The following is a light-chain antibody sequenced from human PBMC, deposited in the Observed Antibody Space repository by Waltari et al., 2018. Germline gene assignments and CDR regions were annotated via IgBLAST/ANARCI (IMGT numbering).Light chain of an antibody. V-gene: IGKV3-11*01. J-gene: IGKJ3*01. CDR2: DAS. CDR1: QSVRSY. CDR3: KQRSNWPIT. Sequence: EILLTQFPATLSLSAGERARLSCRASQSVRSYLAWYRQKPGQGPSLLNYDASSGSTGTPTRFSGSWFETDCTFNVSSLEPEDLAVYDCKQRSNWPITFGPGTKVYIK.